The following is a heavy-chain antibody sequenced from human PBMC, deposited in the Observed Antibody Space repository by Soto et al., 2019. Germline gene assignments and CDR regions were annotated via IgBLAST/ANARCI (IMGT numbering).Heavy chain of an antibody. D-gene: IGHD1-26*01. Sequence: GGSLRLSCAASGFTVSSNYMSWVRQAPGKGLEWVSVIYSGGSTYYADSVKGRFTISRDNSKNTLYLQMNSLRAEDTAVYYCARDGVGGTTFFGYFDYWGQGALVTVSS. CDR3: ARDGVGGTTFFGYFDY. CDR1: GFTVSSNY. J-gene: IGHJ4*02. V-gene: IGHV3-66*01. CDR2: IYSGGST.